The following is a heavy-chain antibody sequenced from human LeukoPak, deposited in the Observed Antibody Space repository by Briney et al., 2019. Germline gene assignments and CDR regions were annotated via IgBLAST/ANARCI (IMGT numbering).Heavy chain of an antibody. CDR3: ARDAPQVPAAGVLAS. J-gene: IGHJ5*02. CDR1: GFTVSDNY. D-gene: IGHD6-13*01. CDR2: MYSRGDT. Sequence: PGGSLRLSCAASGFTVSDNYMSWVRQAPGKGLEWVSFMYSRGDTYYADSVKGRFTFSRDISKNTLYLQMNGLRTEDTAMYYCARDAPQVPAAGVLASWGQGTLVTVSS. V-gene: IGHV3-53*01.